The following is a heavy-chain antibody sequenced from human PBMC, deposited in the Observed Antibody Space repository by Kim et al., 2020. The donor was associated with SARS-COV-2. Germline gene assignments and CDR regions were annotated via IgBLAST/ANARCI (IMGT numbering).Heavy chain of an antibody. D-gene: IGHD3-10*02. Sequence: SETLSLTCTVSGGSISSSSYYWGWIRQPPGKGLEWIGSIYYSGSAYYNPSLKSRVTITVDTSKSQFSLKLTSVTAADTAMYYCARYVRQRSYYTDYCGQG. CDR3: ARYVRQRSYYTDY. V-gene: IGHV4-39*01. CDR1: GGSISSSSYY. CDR2: IYYSGSA. J-gene: IGHJ4*02.